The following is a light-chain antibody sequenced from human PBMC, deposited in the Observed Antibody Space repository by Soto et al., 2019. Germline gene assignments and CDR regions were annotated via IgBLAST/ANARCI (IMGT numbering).Light chain of an antibody. V-gene: IGLV3-21*02. Sequence: SYELTQPPSVSVAPGQTARITCGGNNIGSESVHWYQQKPGQAPVLVVYDDNDRPSGIPERFSGSNSGNTATLTISRVEAGDEADYYCQVWDSSLIVFGTGTKLTVL. CDR2: DDN. CDR3: QVWDSSLIV. CDR1: NIGSES. J-gene: IGLJ1*01.